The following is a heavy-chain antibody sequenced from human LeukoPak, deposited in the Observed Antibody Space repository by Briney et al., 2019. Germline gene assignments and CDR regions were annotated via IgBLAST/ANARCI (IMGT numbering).Heavy chain of an antibody. J-gene: IGHJ6*02. CDR2: ISSSSSTI. Sequence: GGSLRLSCAASGFTFSSYSMNWVRQAPGKGLEWVSYISSSSSTIYYADSVKGRFTISRDNAKNSLYLQMNSLRAEDTAVYYCARDINYDILTGPRGSYYYYGMDVWGQGTTVTVSS. CDR3: ARDINYDILTGPRGSYYYYGMDV. CDR1: GFTFSSYS. D-gene: IGHD3-9*01. V-gene: IGHV3-48*04.